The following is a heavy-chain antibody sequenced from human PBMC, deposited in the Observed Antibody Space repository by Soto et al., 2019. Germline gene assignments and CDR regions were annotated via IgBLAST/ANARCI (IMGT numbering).Heavy chain of an antibody. V-gene: IGHV1-3*01. CDR1: GYTFTSYA. J-gene: IGHJ4*02. CDR3: AREYILTGYYYFDY. Sequence: QVQLVQSGAEVKKPGASVKVSCKASGYTFTSYAMHWVRQAPGQRLEWMGWINAGNGNTKYSQKFQGRVTITRDTSASTAYMELSSLRSEDTAVYYCAREYILTGYYYFDYWGQGTLVTVYS. D-gene: IGHD3-9*01. CDR2: INAGNGNT.